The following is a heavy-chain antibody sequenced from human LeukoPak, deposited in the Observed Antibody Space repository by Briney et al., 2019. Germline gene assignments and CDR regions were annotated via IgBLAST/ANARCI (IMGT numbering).Heavy chain of an antibody. D-gene: IGHD2-2*01. V-gene: IGHV4-34*01. Sequence: PSETLSLTCAVYGGSFSGYYWSWIRQPPGKGLEWIGEINHSGSTNYNPSLKSRVTISVDTSKNQFSLKLSSVTAVDTAVYYCARTRIVVVPASRRGWFDPWGQGTLVTVSS. CDR2: INHSGST. CDR1: GGSFSGYY. J-gene: IGHJ5*02. CDR3: ARTRIVVVPASRRGWFDP.